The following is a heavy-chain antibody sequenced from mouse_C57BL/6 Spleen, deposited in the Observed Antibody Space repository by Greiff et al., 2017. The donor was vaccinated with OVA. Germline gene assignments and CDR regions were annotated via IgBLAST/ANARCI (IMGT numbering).Heavy chain of an antibody. CDR3: ARQGYDGYYFDY. CDR1: GFTFSSYG. J-gene: IGHJ2*01. CDR2: ISSGGSYT. Sequence: EVNVVESGGDLVKPGGSLKLSCAASGFTFSSYGMSWVRQTPDKRLEWVATISSGGSYTYYPDSVKGRFTISRDNAKNTLYLQMSSLKSEDTAMYYCARQGYDGYYFDYWGQGTTLTVSS. D-gene: IGHD2-12*01. V-gene: IGHV5-6*01.